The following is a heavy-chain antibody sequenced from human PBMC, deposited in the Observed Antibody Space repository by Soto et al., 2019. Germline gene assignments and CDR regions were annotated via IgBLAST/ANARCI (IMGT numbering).Heavy chain of an antibody. CDR3: ARGCSNGSCFGSF. D-gene: IGHD2-8*01. CDR1: GFTFSSYW. CDR2: INRDGSST. J-gene: IGHJ4*02. V-gene: IGHV3-74*01. Sequence: GGSLRLSCAASGFTFSSYWMHWVRQAPGKGLVWVSRINRDGSSTNYADSVKGRFTISRDNAKNTLYLQMNGLRAEDTAVYYCARGCSNGSCFGSFWGQGTLVTVSS.